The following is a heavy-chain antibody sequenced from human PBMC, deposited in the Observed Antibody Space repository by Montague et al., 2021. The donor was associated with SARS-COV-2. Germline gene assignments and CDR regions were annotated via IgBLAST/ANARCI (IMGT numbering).Heavy chain of an antibody. CDR2: IYYSGST. V-gene: IGHV4-59*13. CDR3: ARASITMVRGVTRWYFDL. Sequence: SETLSLTCTVSGGSISSYYWSWIRQPPGKGLEWIGYIYYSGSTNXNPSLKSRVTISVDTSKNQFSLKLSSVTAADTAVYYCARASITMVRGVTRWYFDLWGRGTLVTVSP. J-gene: IGHJ2*01. CDR1: GGSISSYY. D-gene: IGHD3-10*01.